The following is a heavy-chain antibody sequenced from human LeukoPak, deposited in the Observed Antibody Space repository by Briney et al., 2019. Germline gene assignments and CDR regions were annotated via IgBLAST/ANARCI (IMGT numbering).Heavy chain of an antibody. Sequence: SETLSLTCTVSGGSMSSSSFYWGWIRQPPGKGLEWIGSVYYGGTTYYNPSLQSRVTISIDTSKNQFSLKLSSVTAADTAVYYCARGEPIAVAQLDYWGQGTLVTVSS. V-gene: IGHV4-39*01. CDR1: GGSMSSSSFY. J-gene: IGHJ4*02. CDR3: ARGEPIAVAQLDY. CDR2: VYYGGTT. D-gene: IGHD6-19*01.